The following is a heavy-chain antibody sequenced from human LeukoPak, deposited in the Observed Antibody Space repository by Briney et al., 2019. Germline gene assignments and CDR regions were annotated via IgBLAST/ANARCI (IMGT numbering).Heavy chain of an antibody. CDR2: ISGSGGST. J-gene: IGHJ4*02. V-gene: IGHV3-23*01. CDR3: ASYDSSGYYHYFDY. Sequence: PGGSLRLSCAASGFTLSSYAMSWVRQAPGKGLEWVSAISGSGGSTYYADSVKGRFTISRDNSKNTLYLQMNSLRAEDTAVYYCASYDSSGYYHYFDYWGQGTLVTVSS. D-gene: IGHD3-22*01. CDR1: GFTLSSYA.